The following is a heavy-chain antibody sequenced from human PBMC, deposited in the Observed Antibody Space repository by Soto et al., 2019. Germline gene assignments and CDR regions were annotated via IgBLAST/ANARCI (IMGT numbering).Heavy chain of an antibody. CDR1: GGSISSYD. CDR3: ARHDWGYTYGQFYFDY. D-gene: IGHD5-18*01. J-gene: IGHJ4*02. CDR2: IYYSGST. V-gene: IGHV4-59*08. Sequence: AETLSLTCTVSGGSISSYDWNWIRQPPGKGLEWIGYIYYSGSTNYNPSLKSRVTISVDTSKNQFSLKLSSVTAADTAVYYCARHDWGYTYGQFYFDYWGQGTLVTVSS.